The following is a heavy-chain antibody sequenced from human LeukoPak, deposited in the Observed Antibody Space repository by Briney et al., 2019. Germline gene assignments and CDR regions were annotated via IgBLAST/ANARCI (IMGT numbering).Heavy chain of an antibody. D-gene: IGHD4-17*01. CDR1: GGSFSGYY. Sequence: SETLSLTCAVYGGSFSGYYWSWIRQPPGKGLEWIGEINHSGSTNYNPSLKSRVTISVDTSKNQFSLKLSSVTAADTAVYYCARDPTVDAFDIWGQGTMVTVPS. CDR3: ARDPTVDAFDI. CDR2: INHSGST. J-gene: IGHJ3*02. V-gene: IGHV4-34*01.